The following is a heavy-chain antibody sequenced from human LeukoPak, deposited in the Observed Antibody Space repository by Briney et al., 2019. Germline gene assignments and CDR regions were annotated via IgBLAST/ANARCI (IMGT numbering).Heavy chain of an antibody. CDR1: GGTFSSYA. CDR3: ATPAAYCGGDCYAYFDY. Sequence: SVKVSCKASGGTFSSYAISWVRQAPGQGLEWMGRIIPIFGTANYAQKFQGRVTITTDESTSTAYMELSSLRSEDTAVYYCATPAAYCGGDCYAYFDYWGQGTLVTVSS. J-gene: IGHJ4*02. D-gene: IGHD2-21*02. CDR2: IIPIFGTA. V-gene: IGHV1-69*05.